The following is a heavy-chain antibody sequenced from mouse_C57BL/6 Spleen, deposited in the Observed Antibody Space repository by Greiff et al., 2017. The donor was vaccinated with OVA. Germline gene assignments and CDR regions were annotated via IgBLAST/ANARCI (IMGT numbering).Heavy chain of an antibody. Sequence: VQLQQSGAELVRPGASVTLSCKASGYTFTDYEMHWVKQTPVHGLEWIGAIDPETGGTAYNQKFKGKAILTADKSSSTAYMELRSLTSEDSAVYYCTILNWVYFDYWGQGTTLTVSS. CDR3: TILNWVYFDY. CDR1: GYTFTDYE. V-gene: IGHV1-15*01. CDR2: IDPETGGT. D-gene: IGHD4-1*01. J-gene: IGHJ2*01.